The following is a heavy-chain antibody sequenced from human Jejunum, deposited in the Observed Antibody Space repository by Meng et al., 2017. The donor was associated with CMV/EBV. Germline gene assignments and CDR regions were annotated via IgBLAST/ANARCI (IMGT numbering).Heavy chain of an antibody. D-gene: IGHD2-2*01. V-gene: IGHV3-23*03. CDR2: IYSGGRA. J-gene: IGHJ4*02. Sequence: ASGFPFSKYALSWVRQATGKGREWISVIYSGGRAYSADPVKGRFTVSREDSKNSLYLQMNSLRVEDTAIYYCARVFCSGSSCYYDDWGQGALVTVSS. CDR1: GFPFSKYA. CDR3: ARVFCSGSSCYYDD.